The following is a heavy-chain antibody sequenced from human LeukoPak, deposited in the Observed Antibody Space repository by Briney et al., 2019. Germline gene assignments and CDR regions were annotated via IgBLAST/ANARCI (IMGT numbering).Heavy chain of an antibody. V-gene: IGHV3-30*02. CDR3: AKDGYCSGGSCYVPSLDV. Sequence: GGSLRLSCAASGFTFSSYGMHWVHQAPGKGLEWVAFIRYDGSNKYYADSVKGRFTISRDNSKNTLYLQMNSLRAEDTAVYYCAKDGYCSGGSCYVPSLDVWGKGTTVTVSS. D-gene: IGHD2-15*01. CDR2: IRYDGSNK. J-gene: IGHJ6*04. CDR1: GFTFSSYG.